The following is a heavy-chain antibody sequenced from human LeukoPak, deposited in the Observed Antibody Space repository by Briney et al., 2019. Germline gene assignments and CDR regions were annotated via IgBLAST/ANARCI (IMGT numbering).Heavy chain of an antibody. CDR3: AREITLRRIAVAGTNPFDY. D-gene: IGHD6-19*01. Sequence: GGSLRLSCAASGFTFSSYSMNWVRQAPGKGLEWVSYISSSSSTIYYADSVKGRFTISRDNAKNSLYLQINSLRAEDTAVYYCAREITLRRIAVAGTNPFDYWGQGTLVTVSS. CDR1: GFTFSSYS. V-gene: IGHV3-48*04. J-gene: IGHJ4*02. CDR2: ISSSSSTI.